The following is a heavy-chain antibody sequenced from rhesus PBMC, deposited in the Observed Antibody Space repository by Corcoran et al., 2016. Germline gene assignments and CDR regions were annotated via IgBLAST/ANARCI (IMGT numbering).Heavy chain of an antibody. Sequence: EVQLVESGGGLAKPGGSLRLSCAASGFTFSDYYMDWVRQAPGKGLEWVSRISNGGGSTWYADYVKGRFTNSRENAKNTLYLQMNSLRVEDTAVYYCARDGAGPFDYWGQGVLVTVSS. CDR1: GFTFSDYY. CDR3: ARDGAGPFDY. J-gene: IGHJ4*01. CDR2: ISNGGGST. D-gene: IGHD6-31*01. V-gene: IGHV3-178*01.